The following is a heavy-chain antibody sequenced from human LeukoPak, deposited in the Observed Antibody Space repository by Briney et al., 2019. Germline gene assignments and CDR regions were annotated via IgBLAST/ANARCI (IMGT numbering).Heavy chain of an antibody. D-gene: IGHD1-26*01. V-gene: IGHV1-18*01. J-gene: IGHJ4*02. CDR2: ISAYNGNT. CDR3: ARDEMGATTFQIDHYFDY. CDR1: GYTFTSYG. Sequence: ASVKVSCKASGYTFTSYGISWVRQAPGQGLEWMGWISAYNGNTNYAQKFQGRVTITADESTSTAYMELSSLRSEDTAVYYCARDEMGATTFQIDHYFDYWGQGTLVTVSS.